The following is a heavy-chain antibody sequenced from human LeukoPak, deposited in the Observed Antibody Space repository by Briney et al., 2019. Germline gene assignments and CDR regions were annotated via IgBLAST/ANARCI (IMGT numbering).Heavy chain of an antibody. D-gene: IGHD3-22*01. V-gene: IGHV4-39*07. CDR1: GGSISSGSYC. CDR2: LYYTGIT. J-gene: IGHJ4*02. CDR3: ARVGDSSGYYPFDY. Sequence: SETLSLTCTVSGGSISSGSYCWGWIRQPPGKGLEWIGSLYYTGITHHNPSLKSRVTISLDTSKNQFSLKLSSVTAADTAVYYCARVGDSSGYYPFDYWGQGTLVTVSS.